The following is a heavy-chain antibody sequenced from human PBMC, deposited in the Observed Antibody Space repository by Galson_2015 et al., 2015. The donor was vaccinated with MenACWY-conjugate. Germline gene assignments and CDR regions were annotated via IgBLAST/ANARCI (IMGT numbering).Heavy chain of an antibody. CDR2: IVVGSGNT. Sequence: VKVSCQASRFTFTSSAVQWVRQARGQRLEWIGWIVVGSGNTNYAQKFQERVTITRDMSTSTAYMELSSLRSEDTAVYYCAADRYYYDSSGYYHFDYWGQGTLVTVSS. D-gene: IGHD3-22*01. CDR1: RFTFTSSA. CDR3: AADRYYYDSSGYYHFDY. J-gene: IGHJ4*02. V-gene: IGHV1-58*01.